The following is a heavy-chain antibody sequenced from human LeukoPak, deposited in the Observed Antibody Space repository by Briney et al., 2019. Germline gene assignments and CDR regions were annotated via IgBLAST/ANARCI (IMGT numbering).Heavy chain of an antibody. CDR3: ARIEGAAITF. CDR2: ISPKSGGT. CDR1: GYTFTAYY. V-gene: IGHV1-2*02. Sequence: ASVKVSCKASGYTFTAYYIHWVRQAPGQGLEWMGWISPKSGGTKFALKFQDRVTMTSDTSISTAHMELSRLKSDDTAMYYCARIEGAAITFWGQGTLITVSS. J-gene: IGHJ4*02. D-gene: IGHD5-12*01.